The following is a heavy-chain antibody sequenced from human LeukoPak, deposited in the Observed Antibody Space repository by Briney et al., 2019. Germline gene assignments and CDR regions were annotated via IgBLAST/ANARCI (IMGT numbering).Heavy chain of an antibody. D-gene: IGHD5-18*01. CDR3: ARSYSYGGIHY. CDR1: GFTFSNYW. V-gene: IGHV3-7*01. CDR2: IKQDGSEK. Sequence: PGGSLRLSCAVSGFTFSNYWMAWVRQAPGKGLEWVANIKQDGSEKYYVDSVKGRFTISRDNSKNTLYLQMNSLRAEDTAVYYCARSYSYGGIHYWGQGTLVTVSS. J-gene: IGHJ4*02.